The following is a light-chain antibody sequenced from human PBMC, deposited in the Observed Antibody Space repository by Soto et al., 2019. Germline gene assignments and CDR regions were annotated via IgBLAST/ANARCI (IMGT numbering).Light chain of an antibody. Sequence: DIQMTQSPSSLSASVGDRVTITCRASQNIKNYLSRFQQRPGKAPKLLIYAASSLQSGVPSRFSGSGSGTDFTLTISSLQPEDFATYYCQQANSFPLTFGGGTKVDIK. J-gene: IGKJ4*01. V-gene: IGKV1-39*01. CDR2: AAS. CDR3: QQANSFPLT. CDR1: QNIKNY.